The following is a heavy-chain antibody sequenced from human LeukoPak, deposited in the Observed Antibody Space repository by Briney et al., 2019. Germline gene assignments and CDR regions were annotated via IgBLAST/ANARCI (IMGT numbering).Heavy chain of an antibody. V-gene: IGHV1-46*01. CDR2: INPSGGST. CDR3: ASSLRYSGSYQGDAFDI. Sequence: ASVKVSCKASGYTFTSYYMHWVRQAPGQGLEWMGIINPSGGSTSYAQKFQGRVTMTTDTSTSTAYMELRSLRSDDTAVYYCASSLRYSGSYQGDAFDIWGQGTMVTVSS. D-gene: IGHD1-26*01. J-gene: IGHJ3*02. CDR1: GYTFTSYY.